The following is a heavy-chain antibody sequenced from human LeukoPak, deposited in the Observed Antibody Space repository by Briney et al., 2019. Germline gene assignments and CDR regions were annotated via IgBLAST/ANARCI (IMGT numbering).Heavy chain of an antibody. D-gene: IGHD2-21*01. CDR1: GYIFTSYW. J-gene: IGHJ4*02. CDR3: ARLAYDYVDY. CDR2: IDPSDSYT. Sequence: GESLKISCKGSGYIFTSYWMSWVRQMPGKGLEWMGRIDPSDSYTNYSPSFQGHVTISADKSISTAYLQWSSLKASDTAMYYCARLAYDYVDYWGQGTLVTVSS. V-gene: IGHV5-10-1*01.